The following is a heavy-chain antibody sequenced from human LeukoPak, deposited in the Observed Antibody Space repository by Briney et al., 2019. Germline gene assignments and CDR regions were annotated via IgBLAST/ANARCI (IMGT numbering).Heavy chain of an antibody. CDR3: ARGPASGSNFAWFDP. Sequence: SETLSLTCAVYGGSLRNYYWSWIRQPPGKGLEWIGEINHSGSTNFNPSLKSRVTISVDISKNQFSLQLSSVTAADTAVYYCARGPASGSNFAWFDPWGQGTLVTVSS. D-gene: IGHD3-10*01. CDR2: INHSGST. J-gene: IGHJ5*02. V-gene: IGHV4-34*01. CDR1: GGSLRNYY.